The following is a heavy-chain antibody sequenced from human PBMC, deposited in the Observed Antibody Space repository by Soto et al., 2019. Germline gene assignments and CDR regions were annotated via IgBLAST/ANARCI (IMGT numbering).Heavy chain of an antibody. V-gene: IGHV3-49*03. D-gene: IGHD4-17*01. J-gene: IGHJ3*02. Sequence: GGSLRLSCTASGFTFGDYAMSWFRQAPGKGLEWVGFIRSKAYGGTTEYAASVKGRFTISRDDSKSIAYLQMNSLKTEDTAVYYCTSLYDYGDPNDAFDIWGQGTMVTVSS. CDR1: GFTFGDYA. CDR2: IRSKAYGGTT. CDR3: TSLYDYGDPNDAFDI.